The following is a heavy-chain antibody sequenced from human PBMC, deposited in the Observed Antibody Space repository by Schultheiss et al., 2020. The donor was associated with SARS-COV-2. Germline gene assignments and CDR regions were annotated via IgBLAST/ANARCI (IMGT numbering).Heavy chain of an antibody. J-gene: IGHJ1*01. D-gene: IGHD3-10*01. CDR2: LNHSGRT. CDR1: GGSVSSGDHY. V-gene: IGHV4-61*08. CDR3: AREKGLSSGYFQH. Sequence: SETLSLTCSVSGGSVSSGDHYWNWIRQPPGKGLEWLGELNHSGRTNYNPSLKSRVTISVDTSKNQFSLKLSSVTAADTAVYYCAREKGLSSGYFQHWGQGTLVTVSS.